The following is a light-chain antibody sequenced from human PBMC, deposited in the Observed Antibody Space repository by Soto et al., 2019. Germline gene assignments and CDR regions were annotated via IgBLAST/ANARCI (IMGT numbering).Light chain of an antibody. V-gene: IGLV1-47*01. Sequence: QSVLTQPPSASGTPGQRVTISCSGSYSNIGSNTVNWYQHLPGTAPKLLIYRNNQRPSGVPDRFSGSKSGTSASLAISGLRSEDEADYYCAAWDDSLSGPVFGGGTQLTVL. CDR2: RNN. CDR3: AAWDDSLSGPV. CDR1: YSNIGSNT. J-gene: IGLJ7*01.